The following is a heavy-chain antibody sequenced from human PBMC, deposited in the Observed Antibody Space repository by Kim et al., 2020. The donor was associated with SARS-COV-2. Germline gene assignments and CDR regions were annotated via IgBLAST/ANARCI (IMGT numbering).Heavy chain of an antibody. V-gene: IGHV1-2*02. CDR1: GYTFTGYY. D-gene: IGHD3-22*01. CDR2: ISPNSGGT. J-gene: IGHJ4*02. Sequence: ASVKVSCKASGYTFTGYYMHWVRQAPGQGLEWMGWISPNSGGTNYAQKFQRRVTMTRDTCISTAYMELSRLTSDDTAVYYCAREIYYDSSRGFDYWGQGTLVTVSS. CDR3: AREIYYDSSRGFDY.